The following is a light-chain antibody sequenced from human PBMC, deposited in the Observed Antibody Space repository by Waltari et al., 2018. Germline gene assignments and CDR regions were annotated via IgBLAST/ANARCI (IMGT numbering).Light chain of an antibody. V-gene: IGLV6-57*04. Sequence: NFMLTQPHSVSESPGKTVTISCTRSSGSIASNYVQWYQQRPGSAPTTVIYENNQRSSGVSDRFSGSIDSSSNSAPLTISGLKAEDEADYYCQSYYGTDWVFGGGTKLTVL. J-gene: IGLJ3*02. CDR1: SGSIASNY. CDR2: ENN. CDR3: QSYYGTDWV.